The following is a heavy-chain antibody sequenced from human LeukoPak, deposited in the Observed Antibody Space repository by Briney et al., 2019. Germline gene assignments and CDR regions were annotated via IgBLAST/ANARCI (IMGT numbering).Heavy chain of an antibody. CDR2: IKEDGSEK. D-gene: IGHD3-10*01. CDR3: AKDPFGEFDY. CDR1: GFTFSSYD. V-gene: IGHV3-7*03. J-gene: IGHJ4*02. Sequence: GGSLRLSCAASGFTFSSYDMHWVRQAPGKGLEWVANIKEDGSEKNYVDSVKGRFTVSRDNAKSSLYLQINSLRAEDTAVYYCAKDPFGEFDYWGQGTLVTVSS.